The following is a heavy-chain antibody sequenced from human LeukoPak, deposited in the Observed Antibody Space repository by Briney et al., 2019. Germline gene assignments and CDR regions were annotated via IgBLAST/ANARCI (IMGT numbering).Heavy chain of an antibody. D-gene: IGHD5-24*01. CDR3: ARVYGMATIEPLTTFDY. V-gene: IGHV3-30-3*01. J-gene: IGHJ4*02. CDR2: ISYDGSNK. CDR1: GFTFSSYA. Sequence: PGGSLRLSCAASGFTFSSYAMHWVRQAPGKGLEWVAVISYDGSNKYYADSVKGRFTISRDNSKNTLYLQMNSLRAEDTAVYYCARVYGMATIEPLTTFDYWGQGTLVTVSS.